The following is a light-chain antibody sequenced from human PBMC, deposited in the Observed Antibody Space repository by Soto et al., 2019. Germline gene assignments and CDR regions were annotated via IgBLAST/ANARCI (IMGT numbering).Light chain of an antibody. V-gene: IGKV1-9*01. Sequence: DIQMTQSPSTLSASVGDTVTVTCRASQSIGRWLAWYQQKPGKAPKLLIYAASTLQSGVPSRFSGSGSGTEFTLTISSLQPEDFATYHCQQLNSYLFGPGTKVDIK. CDR3: QQLNSYL. CDR1: QSIGRW. CDR2: AAS. J-gene: IGKJ3*01.